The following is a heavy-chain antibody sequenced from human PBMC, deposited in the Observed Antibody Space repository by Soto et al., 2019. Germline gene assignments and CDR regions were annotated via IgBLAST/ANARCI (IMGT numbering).Heavy chain of an antibody. CDR2: VYYSGGT. V-gene: IGHV4-59*12. J-gene: IGHJ1*01. CDR1: GGPISSYY. D-gene: IGHD6-13*01. CDR3: ARYSSTWSKYLQH. Sequence: PSETLSLTCTVSGGPISSYYWTWIRQPPGKGLEWIGYVYYSGGTNYNPSLQSRVTISVDTSKNQFSLKLNSVIAADTAVYYCARYSSTWSKYLQHWGRGSLVTVSS.